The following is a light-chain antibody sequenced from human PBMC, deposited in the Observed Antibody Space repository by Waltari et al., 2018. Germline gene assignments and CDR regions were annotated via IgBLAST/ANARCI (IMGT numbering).Light chain of an antibody. CDR1: QTIGTY. J-gene: IGKJ4*01. CDR2: DAS. V-gene: IGKV3-11*01. CDR3: QQRYNWPPLT. Sequence: VVLTPSPVTLSLSPGETATLSCRATQTIGTYLAWYQHQLGQSPRLLTYDASTRATGIPARFSGSGSGTDFTLTISGLEAEDSAFYYCQQRYNWPPLTFGGGTKVQTK.